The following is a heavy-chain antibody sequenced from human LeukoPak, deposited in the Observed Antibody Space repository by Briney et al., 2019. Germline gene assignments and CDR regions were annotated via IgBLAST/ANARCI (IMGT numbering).Heavy chain of an antibody. CDR3: AREGGYCSGGNCYSYFDS. CDR1: GFTFSHFW. V-gene: IGHV3-7*01. J-gene: IGHJ4*02. Sequence: GGSLRLSCAASGFTFSHFWMSWVRQAPGKGLEWVAYIKKTGSETYYVDSVKGRFTITRHNTRNSLFLQMYSLRAEDTAVYFCAREGGYCSGGNCYSYFDSWGQGTLVTVSS. D-gene: IGHD2-15*01. CDR2: IKKTGSET.